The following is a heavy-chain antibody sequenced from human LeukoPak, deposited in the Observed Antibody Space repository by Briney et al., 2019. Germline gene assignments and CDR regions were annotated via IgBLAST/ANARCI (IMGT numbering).Heavy chain of an antibody. CDR3: AKEGYCSGGSCYDY. CDR2: ISGSGSST. J-gene: IGHJ4*02. D-gene: IGHD2-15*01. CDR1: GFTFSSYA. Sequence: GGSLRLSCAASGFTFSSYAMSWVRQAPGKGLEWVSAISGSGSSTYYADSVKGRFTISRDNSKNTLYLQMNSLRAEDTAVYYCAKEGYCSGGSCYDYWGQGTLVTVSS. V-gene: IGHV3-23*01.